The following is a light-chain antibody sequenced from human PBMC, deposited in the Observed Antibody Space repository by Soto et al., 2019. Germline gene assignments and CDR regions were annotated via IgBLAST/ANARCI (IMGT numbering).Light chain of an antibody. CDR3: QQYYSTPPT. V-gene: IGKV4-1*01. CDR1: QRVLYSSNNKNY. Sequence: DIVMTQSPDSLAVSLGERATINCKSSQRVLYSSNNKNYLAWYQQKPGQPPKLLIYWASTRESGVPDRFSGSGSGTDFTLTISRLQAEDVAVYYCQQYYSTPPTLGQGTKVEIK. J-gene: IGKJ1*01. CDR2: WAS.